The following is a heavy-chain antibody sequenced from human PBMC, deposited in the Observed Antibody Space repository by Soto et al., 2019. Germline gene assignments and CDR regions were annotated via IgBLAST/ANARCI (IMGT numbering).Heavy chain of an antibody. CDR3: KRGPNYYDSSVYPYYFDY. J-gene: IGHJ4*02. V-gene: IGHV1-18*01. CDR2: ISAYNGNT. CDR1: GYTFTSYG. Sequence: ASVKVSCKASGYTFTSYGISWVRQAPGQGLEWMGWISAYNGNTNYAQKLQGRVTMTTDTSTSTAYMELRSLRPDDTAVYYYKRGPNYYDSSVYPYYFDYWGQGTLVTVSS. D-gene: IGHD3-22*01.